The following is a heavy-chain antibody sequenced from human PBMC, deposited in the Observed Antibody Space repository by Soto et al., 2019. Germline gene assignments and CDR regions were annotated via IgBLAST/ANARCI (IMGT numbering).Heavy chain of an antibody. CDR1: GFTFSSYG. CDR2: ISYDGSDK. J-gene: IGHJ4*02. V-gene: IGHV3-30*18. Sequence: QEQLVESGGGVVQPGRSLRLSCAASGFTFSSYGMHWVRQGPGKGLEWVAMISYDGSDKYYADSVKGRFTISRDNSKNTLFLQMNALTGEDTALYYCAKDNPAVDYWGQGALVTVSS. CDR3: AKDNPAVDY.